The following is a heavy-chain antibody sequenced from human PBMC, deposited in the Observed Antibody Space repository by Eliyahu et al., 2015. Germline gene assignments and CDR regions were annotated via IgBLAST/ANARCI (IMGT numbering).Heavy chain of an antibody. CDR3: ASSARYYDILTGYSEGRKFDS. CDR2: IYYSGST. J-gene: IGHJ4*02. CDR1: GGSIXSGXYY. D-gene: IGHD3-9*01. Sequence: QVQLQESGPGLVKPSQTLSLTCXVSGGSIXSGXYYXXWVRQHPGKGLEWIGYIYYSGSTYYNPSLKSRVTISADTSKNQFSLKLTSVTAADTALYYCASSARYYDILTGYSEGRKFDSWGQGTLVTVSS. V-gene: IGHV4-31*03.